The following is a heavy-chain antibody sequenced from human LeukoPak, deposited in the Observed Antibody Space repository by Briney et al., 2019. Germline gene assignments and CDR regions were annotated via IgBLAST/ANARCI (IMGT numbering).Heavy chain of an antibody. V-gene: IGHV3-11*01. J-gene: IGHJ3*02. D-gene: IGHD3-22*01. Sequence: PSETLSLTCTVSGGSISSSSYYWGWIRQPPGKGLEWVSYISSSGSTIYYADSVKGRFTISRDNAKNSLYLQMNSLRAEDTAVYYCARAHSGVYYDSSGYYYGIGAFDIWGQGTMVTVSS. CDR3: ARAHSGVYYDSSGYYYGIGAFDI. CDR1: GGSISSSSYY. CDR2: ISSSGSTI.